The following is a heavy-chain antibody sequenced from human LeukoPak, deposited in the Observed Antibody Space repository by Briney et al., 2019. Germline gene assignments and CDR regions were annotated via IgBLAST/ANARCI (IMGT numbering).Heavy chain of an antibody. CDR1: GGSISSGGYY. V-gene: IGHV4-31*03. J-gene: IGHJ4*02. CDR2: IYYSGST. CDR3: ARGHMVRGVIISGKFDY. Sequence: SQTLSLTCTVSGGSISSGGYYWSWIRQHPGKGLEWIGYIYYSGSTYYNPSLKSRVTISVDTSKNQFSLKLSSVTAADTAVYYCARGHMVRGVIISGKFDYWGQGTLVTASS. D-gene: IGHD3-10*01.